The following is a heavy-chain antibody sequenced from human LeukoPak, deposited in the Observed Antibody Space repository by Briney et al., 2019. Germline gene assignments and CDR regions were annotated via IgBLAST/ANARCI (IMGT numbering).Heavy chain of an antibody. CDR1: GYTFTGYY. Sequence: GASVKVSCKASGYTFTGYYMHWVRQAPGQGLEWMGWINPNSGNTGYAQKFQGRVTMTRNTSISTAYMELSSLRSEDTAVYYCARGLGSYDFWSGYYTGLPTDAFDIWGQGTMVTVSS. J-gene: IGHJ3*02. D-gene: IGHD3-3*01. CDR2: INPNSGNT. CDR3: ARGLGSYDFWSGYYTGLPTDAFDI. V-gene: IGHV1-8*02.